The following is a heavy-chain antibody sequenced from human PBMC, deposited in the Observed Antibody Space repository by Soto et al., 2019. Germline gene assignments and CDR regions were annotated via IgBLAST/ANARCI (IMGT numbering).Heavy chain of an antibody. Sequence: QVQLVQSGAEVKKPGSSVKVSCKASGGTFSSYAISWVRQAPGQGLEWMGGIIHIFGTANYAQKFQGRVTNAANESTCAVSMELSSLRSEDTALYSCAGAEYYISAGYHRASYYWSQGTMVTVSS. CDR2: IIHIFGTA. CDR1: GGTFSSYA. D-gene: IGHD3-22*01. J-gene: IGHJ4*02. V-gene: IGHV1-69*12. CDR3: AGAEYYISAGYHRASYY.